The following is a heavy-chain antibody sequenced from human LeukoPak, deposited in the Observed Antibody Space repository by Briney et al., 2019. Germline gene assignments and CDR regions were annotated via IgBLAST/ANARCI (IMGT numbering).Heavy chain of an antibody. CDR3: ARDLDYGGYSNFKY. J-gene: IGHJ4*02. CDR1: GFTFSSFW. CDR2: FKSDGSST. Sequence: GGSLRLSCAASGFTFSSFWVHWVPQAPGKGLVCVSRFKSDGSSTSYADSVKGRFTISRDNAKNTLYLQMNSLRAEDTAVYYSARDLDYGGYSNFKYWGQGTLVTVYS. V-gene: IGHV3-74*01. D-gene: IGHD4-23*01.